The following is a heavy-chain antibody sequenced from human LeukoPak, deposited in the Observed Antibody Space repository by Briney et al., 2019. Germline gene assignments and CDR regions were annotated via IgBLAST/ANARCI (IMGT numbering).Heavy chain of an antibody. V-gene: IGHV1-24*01. CDR2: FDPEDGET. Sequence: GASVKVSCKVSGYTLTELSMHWVRQAPGKGLEWMGGFDPEDGETIYAQKFQGRVTMTEDTSTDTAYMELSSLRSEDTAVYYCAPRGCCSGGSCYGGYFQHWGQGTLVTVSS. J-gene: IGHJ1*01. CDR1: GYTLTELS. CDR3: APRGCCSGGSCYGGYFQH. D-gene: IGHD2-15*01.